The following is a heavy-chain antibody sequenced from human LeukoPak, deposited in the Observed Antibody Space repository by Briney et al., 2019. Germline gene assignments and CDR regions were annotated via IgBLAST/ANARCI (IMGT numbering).Heavy chain of an antibody. CDR2: ISYDGSNK. V-gene: IGHV3-30*18. J-gene: IGHJ4*02. D-gene: IGHD6-19*01. CDR3: AKNSVAGTGEFDY. CDR1: GFTFSSYG. Sequence: TGRSLRLSCAASGFTFSSYGMHWVRQAPGQGLEWVAVISYDGSNKYYADSVKGRFTISRDNSKNTLYLQMNSLRAEDTAVYYCAKNSVAGTGEFDYWGQGTLVTVSS.